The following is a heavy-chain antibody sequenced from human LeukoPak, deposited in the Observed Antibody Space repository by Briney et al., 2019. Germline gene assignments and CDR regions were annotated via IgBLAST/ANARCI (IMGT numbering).Heavy chain of an antibody. V-gene: IGHV1-69*13. J-gene: IGHJ6*03. Sequence: SVKVSCKASGGTFSSYAISWVRQAPGQGLEWMGGIIPIFGTANYAQKFQGRVTITADESTSTAYMELSSLRSEDTAVYYCASRENDKIWSGYYDNYYYYYMDVWGKGTTVTVSS. D-gene: IGHD3-3*01. CDR2: IIPIFGTA. CDR1: GGTFSSYA. CDR3: ASRENDKIWSGYYDNYYYYYMDV.